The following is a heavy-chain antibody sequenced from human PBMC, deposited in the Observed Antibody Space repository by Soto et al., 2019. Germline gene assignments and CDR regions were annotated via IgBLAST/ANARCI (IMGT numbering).Heavy chain of an antibody. J-gene: IGHJ5*02. CDR3: ARDPLKDITMVRGVPA. CDR1: GGSISSGGYY. V-gene: IGHV4-31*03. CDR2: IYYSGST. Sequence: QVQLQESGPGLVKPSQTLSLTCTVSGGSISSGGYYWSWIRQHPGKGLEWIGYIYYSGSTYYNPSLKSRVTISVDPSKNQFCLKLSSVTAPDTAVYYCARDPLKDITMVRGVPAWGQGTLVTVSS. D-gene: IGHD3-10*01.